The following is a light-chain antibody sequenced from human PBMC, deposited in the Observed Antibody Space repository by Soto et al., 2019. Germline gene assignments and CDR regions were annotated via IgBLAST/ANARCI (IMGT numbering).Light chain of an antibody. CDR1: QSISSY. CDR3: QQSYSTPP. V-gene: IGKV1-39*01. CDR2: AAS. J-gene: IGKJ1*01. Sequence: QSAQSPSGLSACVLPRINITSRASQSISSYLNWYQQKPGKAPKLLIYAASSLQSGVPSRFSGSGYGTDFTLLISSLQCGDFATYYCQQSYSTPPFGQGTKVDIK.